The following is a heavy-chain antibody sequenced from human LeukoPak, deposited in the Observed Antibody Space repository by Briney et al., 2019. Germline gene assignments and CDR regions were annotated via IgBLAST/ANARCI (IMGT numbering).Heavy chain of an antibody. CDR2: IKPGGSEK. D-gene: IGHD1-26*01. J-gene: IGHJ5*02. CDR1: GFTFSNYW. V-gene: IGHV3-7*01. Sequence: PGGSLRLSCAASGFTFSNYWMSWVRQAPGKGLEWVANIKPGGSEKYYVDSVKGRFTISGDNAKNSLYLQMNSLRAEDTALYYCARGGGTYGFDPWGQGTLVTVSS. CDR3: ARGGGTYGFDP.